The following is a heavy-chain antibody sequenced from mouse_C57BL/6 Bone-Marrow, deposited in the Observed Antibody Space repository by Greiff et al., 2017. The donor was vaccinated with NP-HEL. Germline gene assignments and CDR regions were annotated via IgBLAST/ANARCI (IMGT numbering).Heavy chain of an antibody. CDR3: ARRGVVAYYAMDY. Sequence: EVKLEESGGDLVKPGGSLKLSCAASGFTFSSYGMSWVRQTPDKRLEWVATISSGGSYTYYPDSVRGRFTISRDNAKNTLYLQMSSLKSEDTAMYYCARRGVVAYYAMDYWGQGTSVTVSS. J-gene: IGHJ4*01. D-gene: IGHD1-1*01. CDR2: ISSGGSYT. CDR1: GFTFSSYG. V-gene: IGHV5-6*02.